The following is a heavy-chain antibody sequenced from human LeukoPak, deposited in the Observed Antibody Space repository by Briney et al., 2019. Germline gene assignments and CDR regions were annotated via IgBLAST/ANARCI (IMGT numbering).Heavy chain of an antibody. D-gene: IGHD1-1*01. J-gene: IGHJ4*02. CDR1: GYIFSTHW. Sequence: GESLKISCKGSGYIFSTHWIGWVRQMPGKGLEWIGIIYPGDSDTRYGPSFQGQVTISADKSISTAYLQWSSLKASDTAMYYCARQAATAYDYFDYWGQGTPFTVSS. V-gene: IGHV5-51*01. CDR2: IYPGDSDT. CDR3: ARQAATAYDYFDY.